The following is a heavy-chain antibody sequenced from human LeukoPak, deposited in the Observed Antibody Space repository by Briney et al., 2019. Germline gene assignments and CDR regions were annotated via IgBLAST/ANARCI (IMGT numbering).Heavy chain of an antibody. D-gene: IGHD6-25*01. CDR1: GGSISGYY. CDR3: ARESGSMRWFYP. V-gene: IGHV4-4*07. Sequence: PSETLSLTCTVSGGSISGYYWSWIRQPAGKGLEWIGRMSTSGNSNYIPSLVSRVTMSVDTSKNQFSLNLSSVTAADTAVYYCARESGSMRWFYPWGQGTLVTVSS. J-gene: IGHJ5*02. CDR2: MSTSGNS.